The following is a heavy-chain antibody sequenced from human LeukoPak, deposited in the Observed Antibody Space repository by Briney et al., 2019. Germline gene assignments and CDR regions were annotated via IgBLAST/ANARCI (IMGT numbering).Heavy chain of an antibody. V-gene: IGHV4-30-4*01. Sequence: SETLSLTCTVSGGSISSGDYYWSWIRQPPGKGLEWIGYIYYSGSTYYNPSLKSRVTISVDTSKNQFSLKLSSVTAADTAVYYCARVDRSNYDSGGADYWGQGTLVTVSS. D-gene: IGHD4-11*01. CDR1: GGSISSGDYY. CDR3: ARVDRSNYDSGGADY. CDR2: IYYSGST. J-gene: IGHJ4*02.